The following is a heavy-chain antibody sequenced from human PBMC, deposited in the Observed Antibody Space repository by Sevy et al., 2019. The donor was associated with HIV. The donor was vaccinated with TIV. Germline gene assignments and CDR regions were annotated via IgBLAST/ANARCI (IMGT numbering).Heavy chain of an antibody. CDR2: INPNSGGT. J-gene: IGHJ4*02. D-gene: IGHD2-2*01. CDR1: GYTFTGYY. V-gene: IGHV1-2*02. CDR3: ARLGPAGKHYFDY. Sequence: ASVKVSCKASGYTFTGYYMHWVRQAPGQGLEWMGWINPNSGGTNYAQKFQGRVTMTRDTSISTAYMELSRLRSDDTAVYYCARLGPAGKHYFDYWGQGTLVTVSS.